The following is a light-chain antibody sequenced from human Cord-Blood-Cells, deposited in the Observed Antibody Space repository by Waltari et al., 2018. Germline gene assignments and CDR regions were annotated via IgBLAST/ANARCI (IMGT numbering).Light chain of an antibody. J-gene: IGLJ3*02. CDR3: CSYAGSYTWV. Sequence: QSALTQPRPVSGSPGPSVTISCPGTSRDVGGFNHVPWYQQHPGKAPKLMIYDVSKRPSGVPDRFSGSKSGNTASLTISGLQAEDEADYYCCSYAGSYTWVFGGGTKLTVL. V-gene: IGLV2-11*01. CDR2: DVS. CDR1: SRDVGGFNH.